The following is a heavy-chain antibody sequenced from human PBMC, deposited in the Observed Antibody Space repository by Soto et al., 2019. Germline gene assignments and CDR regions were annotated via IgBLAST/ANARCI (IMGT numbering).Heavy chain of an antibody. CDR1: GGTFSSYA. V-gene: IGHV1-69*01. Sequence: QVQLVQSGAEVKKPGSSVKVSCKASGGTFSSYAISWVRQAPGQGPEWMGGIIPIFGTANYAQKFQGRVTITADESTSTADMELGSLRSEDTAVYYCARERYKYYFDYWGQGTLVTVSS. CDR2: IIPIFGTA. CDR3: ARERYKYYFDY. D-gene: IGHD1-1*01. J-gene: IGHJ4*02.